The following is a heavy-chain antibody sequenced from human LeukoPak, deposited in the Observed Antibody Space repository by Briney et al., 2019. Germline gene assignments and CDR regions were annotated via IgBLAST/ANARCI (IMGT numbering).Heavy chain of an antibody. D-gene: IGHD7-27*01. CDR1: GFTFSDHY. CDR3: GRGHWGLDY. Sequence: PGGSLRLSCAVSGFTFSDHYMSWIRQAPGKGLEWVAYLTQTGSSMSYSDSVKGRFTISRDNAGNSLYLQMDGLRPEDTAVYYCGRGHWGLDYWGQGTLLTVSS. V-gene: IGHV3-11*01. CDR2: LTQTGSSM. J-gene: IGHJ4*02.